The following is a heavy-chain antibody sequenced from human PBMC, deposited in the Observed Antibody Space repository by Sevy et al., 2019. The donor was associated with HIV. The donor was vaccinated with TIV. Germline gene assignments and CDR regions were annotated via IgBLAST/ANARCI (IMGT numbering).Heavy chain of an antibody. D-gene: IGHD3-16*01. Sequence: GGSLRLSCAASGFTFSANWMNWVRQAPGKGLEWVANIKGDGSDKHYVDSVEGRFTISRDNAKNLLYLQMHSLRVEDTAVYYCAHETFGRFESWGQGTLVTVSS. CDR2: IKGDGSDK. V-gene: IGHV3-7*01. J-gene: IGHJ4*02. CDR3: AHETFGRFES. CDR1: GFTFSANW.